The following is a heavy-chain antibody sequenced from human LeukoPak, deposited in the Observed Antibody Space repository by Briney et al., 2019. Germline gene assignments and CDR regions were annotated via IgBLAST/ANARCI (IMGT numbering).Heavy chain of an antibody. V-gene: IGHV3-21*06. CDR1: GFTFSNTN. CDR2: ISASSNYI. Sequence: GGPLRLSCAASGFTFSNTNMNWVRQAPGKGLKWVSFISASSNYIYYADSVKGRFTISRDNPQNSLYLQMNSLRAEDTAVYFCARVVNGYVDVWGQGTLVTVSS. CDR3: ARVVNGYVDV. D-gene: IGHD2-8*01. J-gene: IGHJ4*02.